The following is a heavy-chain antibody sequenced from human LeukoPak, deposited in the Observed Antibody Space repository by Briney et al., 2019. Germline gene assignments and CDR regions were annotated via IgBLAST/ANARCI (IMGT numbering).Heavy chain of an antibody. CDR1: GGSISGYY. CDR3: ARAKQLGRFDY. D-gene: IGHD6-6*01. CDR2: IYYSGST. Sequence: PSETLSLTCTVSGGSISGYYWSWIRQPPGKGLEWIGYIYYSGSTNYNPSLKSRVTISVDTSKNQFSLKLSSVTAADTAVYYCARAKQLGRFDYWGQGTLVTVSS. J-gene: IGHJ4*02. V-gene: IGHV4-59*01.